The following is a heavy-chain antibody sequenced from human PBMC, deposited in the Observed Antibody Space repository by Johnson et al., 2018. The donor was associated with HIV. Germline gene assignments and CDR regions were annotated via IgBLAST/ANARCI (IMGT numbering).Heavy chain of an antibody. CDR1: GFTFSSYG. CDR2: ISYDGSKR. Sequence: QVQLVESGGGVVQPGRSLRLSCAASGFTFSSYGLHWVRQAPGKGLEWVAVISYDGSKRYYEDSVKGRFTISRDNSKNTLYLQMNSLRAEDTAVYYCTRSIAATGRDAFDIWGQGTMVTVSS. D-gene: IGHD6-13*01. CDR3: TRSIAATGRDAFDI. V-gene: IGHV3-30*03. J-gene: IGHJ3*02.